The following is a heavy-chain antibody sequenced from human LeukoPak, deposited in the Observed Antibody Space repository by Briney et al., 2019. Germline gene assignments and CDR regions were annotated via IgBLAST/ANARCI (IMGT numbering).Heavy chain of an antibody. CDR3: ASSHDSSGND. CDR2: IKYDGSAK. Sequence: GGSLRLSCAASGFSFSRYWMSWVRQAPGKGLEWVANIKYDGSAKYYVDSVKGRFIISRDNAKNSLYLQMNSLRDEDTAVYYCASSHDSSGNDWGQGTLVTVSS. V-gene: IGHV3-7*01. J-gene: IGHJ4*02. CDR1: GFSFSRYW. D-gene: IGHD3-22*01.